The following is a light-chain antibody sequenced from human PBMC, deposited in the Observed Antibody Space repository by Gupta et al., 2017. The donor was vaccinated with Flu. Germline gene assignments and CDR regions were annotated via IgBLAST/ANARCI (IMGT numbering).Light chain of an antibody. CDR2: DDV. J-gene: IGLJ1*01. V-gene: IGLV3-21*03. CDR1: NIGSKS. CDR3: QVWDSTNDHRV. Sequence: SSVLPPPPSVSVAPGKTARVTCWGNNIGSKSVHWYQQRPGQAPVLVVFDDVDRPSGIPERFSGSNSGNTATLTISRVEAGDEADYYCQVWDSTNDHRVFGAGTKVTVL.